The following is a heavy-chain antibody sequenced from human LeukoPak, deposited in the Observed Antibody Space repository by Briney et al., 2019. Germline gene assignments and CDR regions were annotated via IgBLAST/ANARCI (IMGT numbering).Heavy chain of an antibody. Sequence: RASVKVSCKASGYIFSDYYMHWVRQAPGQGLEWLGWINPESGAADYAQQFRGRVTMTRDTSINTDYMEMKRVTSDDTAVYYCARGAEAETSPLDFWGQGTLVTVSS. CDR3: ARGAEAETSPLDF. V-gene: IGHV1-2*02. J-gene: IGHJ4*02. D-gene: IGHD6-13*01. CDR2: INPESGAA. CDR1: GYIFSDYY.